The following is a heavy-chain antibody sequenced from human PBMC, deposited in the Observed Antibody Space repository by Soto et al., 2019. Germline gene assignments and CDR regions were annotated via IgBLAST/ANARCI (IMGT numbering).Heavy chain of an antibody. Sequence: QVQLQESGPGLVKPSETLSLTCTVSGGSISSYYWSWIRQPPGKGLEWVGYIYYSGSTNYNPSLQDQGTISVDTAKNQFSLKLSSVTAADTAEYYCAKGDLLDAFDIWGHGTVVTVSS. CDR1: GGSISSYY. V-gene: IGHV4-59*08. CDR2: IYYSGST. CDR3: AKGDLLDAFDI. J-gene: IGHJ3*02.